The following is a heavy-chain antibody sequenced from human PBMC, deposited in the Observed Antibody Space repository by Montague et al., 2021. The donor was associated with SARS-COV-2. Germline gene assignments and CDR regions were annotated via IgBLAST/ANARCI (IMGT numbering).Heavy chain of an antibody. V-gene: IGHV4-59*01. CDR1: GGSISSCY. J-gene: IGHJ5*02. D-gene: IGHD2-15*01. CDR3: ARALYCSGGSCYPNWFDP. CDR2: IYYSGST. Sequence: SETQSLTCTVSGGSISSCYWSWIRQPPGKGLEWIGYIYYSGSTNYNPSLKSRVTISVDTSKNQFSLKLSSVTAADTAVYYCARALYCSGGSCYPNWFDPWGQGTLVTVSS.